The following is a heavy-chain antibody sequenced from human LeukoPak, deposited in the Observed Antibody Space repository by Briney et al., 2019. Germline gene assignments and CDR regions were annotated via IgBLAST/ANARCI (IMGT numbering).Heavy chain of an antibody. V-gene: IGHV3-15*01. CDR1: GFTFNDAW. CDR3: TAGVGLGDFDY. D-gene: IGHD3-10*01. J-gene: IGHJ4*02. Sequence: PGGSLTLSCATSGFTFNDAWMSWVRQAPGKGLEWVGRIKSRTDGGTTDYGAPVKGRFTISRDDSKNTLYLQMDSLKTEDTAVYYCTAGVGLGDFDYWGQGTLVTVSS. CDR2: IKSRTDGGTT.